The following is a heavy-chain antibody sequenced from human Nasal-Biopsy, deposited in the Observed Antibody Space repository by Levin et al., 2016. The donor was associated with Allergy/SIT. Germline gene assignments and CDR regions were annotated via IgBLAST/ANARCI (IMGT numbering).Heavy chain of an antibody. Sequence: SETLSLTCTVSGGSISSYYWSWIRQPPGKGLEWIGYIYYSGSTNYNPSLKSRVTISVGTSKNQFSLKLSSVTAADTAVYYCARVWSNYYDSSGYPLPNWFDPWGQGTLVTVSS. V-gene: IGHV4-59*01. CDR3: ARVWSNYYDSSGYPLPNWFDP. D-gene: IGHD3-22*01. CDR2: IYYSGST. J-gene: IGHJ5*02. CDR1: GGSISSYY.